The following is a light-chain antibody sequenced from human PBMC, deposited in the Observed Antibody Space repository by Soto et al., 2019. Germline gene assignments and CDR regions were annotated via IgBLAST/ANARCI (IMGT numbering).Light chain of an antibody. J-gene: IGKJ1*01. V-gene: IGKV3-15*01. CDR2: GAS. CDR3: QQYNNWPPVWT. Sequence: EIVMTQSPATLSVSPGERATLSCRASPSVSSNLAWYQQKPGQAPRLLIYGASTRATGIPARFSCSGSGTEFTLTISSLLSEDFAVYYCQQYNNWPPVWTFGQGTKVDIK. CDR1: PSVSSN.